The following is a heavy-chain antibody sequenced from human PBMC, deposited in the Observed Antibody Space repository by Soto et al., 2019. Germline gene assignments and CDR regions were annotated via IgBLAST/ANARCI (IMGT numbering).Heavy chain of an antibody. CDR1: GGSISSSS. Sequence: LSLTCTVSGGSISSSSYYWGWIRQPPGKGLEWIASISRRYSTIYYADSVKGRFTISRDNAKNSLYLQMNGLRAEDTAVYYCAREDTYGYFPYWGQGTRVTVSS. V-gene: IGHV3-11*04. D-gene: IGHD5-18*01. CDR3: AREDTYGYFPY. CDR2: ISRRYSTI. J-gene: IGHJ4*02.